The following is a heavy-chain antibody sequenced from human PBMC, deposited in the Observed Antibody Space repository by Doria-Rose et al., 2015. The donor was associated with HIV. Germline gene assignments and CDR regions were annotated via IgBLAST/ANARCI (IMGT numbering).Heavy chain of an antibody. Sequence: QVTLKESGPVLVKPTETLTLTCTVSGVSLSSPGMGVSWIRQPPGKALERLANIFSDDERSYKTSLKSRLTISRGTSKSQVVLTMPDMDPVDTATYYCARIKSSRWYHKYYFDFWGQGTLVIVSA. CDR3: ARIKSSRWYHKYYFDF. CDR1: GVSLSSPGMG. V-gene: IGHV2-26*01. CDR2: IFSDDER. D-gene: IGHD6-13*01. J-gene: IGHJ4*02.